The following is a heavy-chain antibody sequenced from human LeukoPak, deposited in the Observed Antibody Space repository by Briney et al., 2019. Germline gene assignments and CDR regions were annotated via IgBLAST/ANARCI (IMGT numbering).Heavy chain of an antibody. J-gene: IGHJ5*02. D-gene: IGHD3-10*02. CDR1: GGSISSYY. CDR3: ARARSLVWLTYVRGLDP. V-gene: IGHV4-59*01. CDR2: IYYSGST. Sequence: SETLSLTCTVSGGSISSYYWSWIRQPPGKGLEWIGYIYYSGSTNYNPSLKSRVTISVDTSKNQFSLKLSSVTAADTAVYYCARARSLVWLTYVRGLDPWGQGTLVTVSS.